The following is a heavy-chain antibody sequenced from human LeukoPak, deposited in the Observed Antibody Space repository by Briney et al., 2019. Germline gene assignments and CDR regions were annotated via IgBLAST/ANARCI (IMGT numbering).Heavy chain of an antibody. CDR3: AKVGATGYYFDY. Sequence: GGSLRLPCAASGFTFDDYAMHWVRQAPGKGLEWVSGISWNSGSIGYADSVKGRFTISRDNAKNSLYLQMNSLRAEDTALYYCAKVGATGYYFDYWGQGTLVTVSS. D-gene: IGHD1-26*01. CDR2: ISWNSGSI. V-gene: IGHV3-9*01. CDR1: GFTFDDYA. J-gene: IGHJ4*02.